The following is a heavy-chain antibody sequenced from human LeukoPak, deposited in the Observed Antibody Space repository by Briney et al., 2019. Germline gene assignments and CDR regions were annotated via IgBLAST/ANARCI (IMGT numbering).Heavy chain of an antibody. CDR3: ARVPITIFGVVRGAFDI. V-gene: IGHV1-18*01. CDR1: GYGFTTYT. Sequence: ASVKVSCKTSGYGFTTYTINWVRQAPGQGLEWVGWIRPHNDDTDYAQELQGRVTMTTDTSTSTAYMELRSLSSDDTAVYYCARVPITIFGVVRGAFDIWGQGTMVTVSS. D-gene: IGHD3-3*01. CDR2: IRPHNDDT. J-gene: IGHJ3*02.